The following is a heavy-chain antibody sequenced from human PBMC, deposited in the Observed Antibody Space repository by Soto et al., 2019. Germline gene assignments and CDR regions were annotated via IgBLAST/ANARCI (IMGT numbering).Heavy chain of an antibody. CDR3: ARRGSGSYYDY. CDR1: GFTFSSYA. CDR2: ISGSGDST. J-gene: IGHJ4*02. V-gene: IGHV3-23*01. D-gene: IGHD1-26*01. Sequence: EVQLLESGGGLVQPGGSLRLSCAASGFTFSSYAMRWVRQAPVKGLEWVSAISGSGDSTYYADSVKGRFTIYRDNSKNTLYLQMNSLRAEDTAVYYCARRGSGSYYDYWGQGTLVTVSS.